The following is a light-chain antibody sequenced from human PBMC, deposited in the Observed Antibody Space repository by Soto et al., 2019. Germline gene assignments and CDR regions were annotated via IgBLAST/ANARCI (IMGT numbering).Light chain of an antibody. CDR2: TNN. Sequence: QAVVTQPPSASGTPGQRVSFSCSGGSSNIGRNSVNWYQHLPGSAPKLLIYTNNQRPSGVPDRFSGSKSGTSASLAISGLRSEDEADYYCAAWDDSLNAVVFGGGTKLTVL. CDR3: AAWDDSLNAVV. V-gene: IGLV1-44*01. CDR1: SSNIGRNS. J-gene: IGLJ2*01.